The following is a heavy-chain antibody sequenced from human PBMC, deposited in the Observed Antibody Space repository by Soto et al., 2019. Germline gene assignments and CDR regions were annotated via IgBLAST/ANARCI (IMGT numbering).Heavy chain of an antibody. CDR1: GFTFSSYG. J-gene: IGHJ4*02. CDR2: ISYDGSNK. CDR3: AIYSSGWYPLDY. V-gene: IGHV3-30*03. D-gene: IGHD6-19*01. Sequence: QVQLVESGGGVVQPGRSLRLSCAASGFTFSSYGMHWVRQAPGKGLEWVAVISYDGSNKYYADSVKGRFTISRDNSKNPLDLQMNSLRAEDTAVYYCAIYSSGWYPLDYWGQGTLVTVSS.